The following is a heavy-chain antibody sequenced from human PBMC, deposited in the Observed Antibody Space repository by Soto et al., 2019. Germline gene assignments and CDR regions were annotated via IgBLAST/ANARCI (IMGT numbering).Heavy chain of an antibody. J-gene: IGHJ5*02. D-gene: IGHD6-13*01. Sequence: ASVKVSCTASGYTFTSYGMHWVRQAPGQRLEWMGWINAGNGNTKYSQKFQGRVTITRDTSASTAYMELSSLRSEDTAVYYCARGAYSSSWYKGPFDPWGQGTLVTVSS. CDR1: GYTFTSYG. V-gene: IGHV1-3*01. CDR3: ARGAYSSSWYKGPFDP. CDR2: INAGNGNT.